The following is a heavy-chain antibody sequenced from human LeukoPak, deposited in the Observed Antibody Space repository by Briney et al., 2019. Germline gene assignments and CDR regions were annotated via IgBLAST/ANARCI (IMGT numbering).Heavy chain of an antibody. CDR2: TNPSGGST. J-gene: IGHJ5*02. Sequence: ASVKVSCKASGYTFTSYYMHWVRQAPGQGLECMGITNPSGGSTSYAQKLQGRVTMTTDTSTSTAYMELRSLRSDDTAVYYCARGGITIFGVGREDWFDPWGQGTLVTVSS. CDR1: GYTFTSYY. D-gene: IGHD3-3*01. V-gene: IGHV1-46*01. CDR3: ARGGITIFGVGREDWFDP.